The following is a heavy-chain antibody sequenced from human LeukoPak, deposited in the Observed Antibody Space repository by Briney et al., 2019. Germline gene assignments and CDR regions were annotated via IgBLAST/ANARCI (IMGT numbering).Heavy chain of an antibody. D-gene: IGHD1-26*01. V-gene: IGHV3-23*01. CDR3: ARDGRALRTDEPWLDY. Sequence: GGSLRLSCAASGIAFRSYSMSWVRQAPGKGLEWVSTITDSGGTTYYADPVKGRFTISRDNSKNTLYLQMNSLRAEDMAVYYCARDGRALRTDEPWLDYWGQGTLVTVSS. CDR1: GIAFRSYS. J-gene: IGHJ4*02. CDR2: ITDSGGTT.